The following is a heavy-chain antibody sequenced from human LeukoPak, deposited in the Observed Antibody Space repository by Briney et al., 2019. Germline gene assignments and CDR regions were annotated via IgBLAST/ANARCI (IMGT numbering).Heavy chain of an antibody. Sequence: PGGSLRLSCAASGFTFSSYSMNWVRQAPGKGLEWVSSISSSSSYIYYADSVKGRFTISRDNAKNSLYLQMNSLRAEDTAVYCCAREGPIVVVPAADLYQDYYYYGMDVWGQGTTVTVSS. V-gene: IGHV3-21*01. CDR1: GFTFSSYS. CDR3: AREGPIVVVPAADLYQDYYYYGMDV. J-gene: IGHJ6*02. CDR2: ISSSSSYI. D-gene: IGHD2-2*01.